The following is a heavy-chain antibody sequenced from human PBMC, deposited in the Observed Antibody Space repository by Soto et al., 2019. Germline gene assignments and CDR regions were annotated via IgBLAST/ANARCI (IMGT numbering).Heavy chain of an antibody. D-gene: IGHD4-17*01. V-gene: IGHV3-48*03. CDR3: ARGMTTVTTSDWGPGNYYYYGMDV. Sequence: EVQLVESGGGLVQPGGSLRLSCAASGFTFSSYEMNWVRQAPGKGLEWVSYISSSGSTIYYADSVKGRFTISRDNAKNSLYLQMNSLRAEDTAVYYCARGMTTVTTSDWGPGNYYYYGMDVWGQGTTVTVSS. CDR2: ISSSGSTI. CDR1: GFTFSSYE. J-gene: IGHJ6*02.